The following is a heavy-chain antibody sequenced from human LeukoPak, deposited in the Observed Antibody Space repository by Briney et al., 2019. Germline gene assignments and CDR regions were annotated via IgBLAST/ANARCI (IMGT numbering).Heavy chain of an antibody. V-gene: IGHV3-74*01. CDR1: EFTFSSYW. Sequence: PGGSLRLSCTASEFTFSSYWMHWVRQPPGKGLVWVSRINSDGSSTSYADAVKGRFTISRDNAKNTLYLRMNSLRAEDTAVYYCARGGLTGTTIPYFDYWGQGTLVTVPS. J-gene: IGHJ4*02. CDR3: ARGGLTGTTIPYFDY. CDR2: INSDGSST. D-gene: IGHD1-7*01.